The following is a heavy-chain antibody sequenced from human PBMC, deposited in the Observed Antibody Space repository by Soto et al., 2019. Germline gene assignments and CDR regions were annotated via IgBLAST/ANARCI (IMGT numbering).Heavy chain of an antibody. V-gene: IGHV1-24*01. J-gene: IGHJ4*02. Sequence: ASVKVSCKVSGYTLTELSMHWVRQAPGKGLEWMGGFDPEDGETIYAQKFQGRVTMTEDTSTDTAYMELSSLRSEDTAVYYCATALGIREAFDYWGQGTLVTVSS. CDR2: FDPEDGET. CDR3: ATALGIREAFDY. D-gene: IGHD3-16*01. CDR1: GYTLTELS.